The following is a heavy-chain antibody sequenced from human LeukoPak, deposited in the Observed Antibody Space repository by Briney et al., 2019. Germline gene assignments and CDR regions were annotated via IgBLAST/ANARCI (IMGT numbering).Heavy chain of an antibody. J-gene: IGHJ4*02. V-gene: IGHV6-1*01. D-gene: IGHD5-18*01. CDR1: GDTVSNNTTS. Sequence: SQTLSLTCAISGDTVSNNTTSWNWMRQSPSRGLEWLGRTYYRSKWYSDYAVSVKSRITVNPDTSKNHFSLQLNSVTAADTAVYYCARDHRRGYSYGYENWGQGTLVTVSS. CDR2: TYYRSKWYS. CDR3: ARDHRRGYSYGYEN.